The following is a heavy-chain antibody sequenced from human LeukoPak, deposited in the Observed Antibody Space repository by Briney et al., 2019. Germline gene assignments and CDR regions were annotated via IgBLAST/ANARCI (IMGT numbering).Heavy chain of an antibody. CDR1: GGSFSGYY. CDR3: ARSVYYGSGSYYNGNPLDY. V-gene: IGHV4-34*01. J-gene: IGHJ4*02. D-gene: IGHD3-10*01. Sequence: SETLSLTCAVYGGSFSGYYWSWIRQPPGKGLEWIGEINHSGSTNYNPSLKSRVTISVDTSKNQFSLKLSSVAAAGTAVYYCARSVYYGSGSYYNGNPLDYWGQGTLVTVSS. CDR2: INHSGST.